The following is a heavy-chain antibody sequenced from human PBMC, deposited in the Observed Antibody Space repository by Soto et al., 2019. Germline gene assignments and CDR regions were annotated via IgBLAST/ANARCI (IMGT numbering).Heavy chain of an antibody. D-gene: IGHD6-19*01. Sequence: SETLSLTCTVSGDSISSGSYWGWIRQPPGEGPEWIASIYHGGTTFYNPSLKSRISISVDTSKNQFSLRLTSVTAADTATYYCARVHVMVVAGSTFDYWGRGTLVTV. CDR3: ARVHVMVVAGSTFDY. CDR1: GDSISSGSY. J-gene: IGHJ4*03. V-gene: IGHV4-38-2*02. CDR2: IYHGGTT.